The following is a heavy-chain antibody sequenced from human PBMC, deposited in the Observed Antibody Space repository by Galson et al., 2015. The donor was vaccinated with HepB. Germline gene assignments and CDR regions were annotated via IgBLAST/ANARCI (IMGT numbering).Heavy chain of an antibody. Sequence: SETLSLTCTVSGGSISSSSYYWGWIRQPPGKGLEWIGSIYYSGRTYYNPSLKSRVTISVATSKNQFSLRLSSVTAADTAVYYRARDAWIQLDFDYWGQGTLVTVSS. J-gene: IGHJ4*02. CDR1: GGSISSSSYY. D-gene: IGHD5-18*01. CDR2: IYYSGRT. CDR3: ARDAWIQLDFDY. V-gene: IGHV4-39*07.